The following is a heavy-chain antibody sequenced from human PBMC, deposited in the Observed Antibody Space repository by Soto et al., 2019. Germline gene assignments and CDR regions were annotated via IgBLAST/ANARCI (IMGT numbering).Heavy chain of an antibody. D-gene: IGHD5-12*01. Sequence: QVQLVQSGAEVKKPGASVKVSCKASGYTFTSYGISWVRQAPGQGLEWMGWISAYNGNTNYAQKLQGRVTMTTDTSTSTDDMELRSLRSDDTAVYYCARDGGGYSGYDWAHWFDPWGQGTLVTVSS. CDR3: ARDGGGYSGYDWAHWFDP. J-gene: IGHJ5*02. CDR1: GYTFTSYG. CDR2: ISAYNGNT. V-gene: IGHV1-18*04.